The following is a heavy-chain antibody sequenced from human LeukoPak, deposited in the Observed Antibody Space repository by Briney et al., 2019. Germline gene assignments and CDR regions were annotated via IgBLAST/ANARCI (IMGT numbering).Heavy chain of an antibody. V-gene: IGHV3-23*01. D-gene: IGHD2-21*02. CDR3: VKGLAYCGGDCYSRAFDI. CDR1: GFTFSSYA. Sequence: PGGSLRLSCAASGFTFSSYAMSWVRQAPGKGLEWVSVISNSGGSTFYADSVKGRFTIPRDNSKNTLYLQMSSLRAEDTAVYYCVKGLAYCGGDCYSRAFDIWGQGTMVTVSP. CDR2: ISNSGGST. J-gene: IGHJ3*02.